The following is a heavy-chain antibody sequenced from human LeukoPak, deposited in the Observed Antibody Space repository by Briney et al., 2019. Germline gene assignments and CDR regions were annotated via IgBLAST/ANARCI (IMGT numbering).Heavy chain of an antibody. CDR2: ISSSSSYI. V-gene: IGHV3-21*01. CDR3: ARVGPNDAFDI. D-gene: IGHD1-26*01. J-gene: IGHJ3*02. Sequence: PGGSLRLSCAASGFTFSSYSMNWIRQAPGKGLEWVSSISSSSSYIYYADSVKGRFTISRDNAKNSLYLQMNSLRAEDTAVYYCARVGPNDAFDIWGQGTMVTVSS. CDR1: GFTFSSYS.